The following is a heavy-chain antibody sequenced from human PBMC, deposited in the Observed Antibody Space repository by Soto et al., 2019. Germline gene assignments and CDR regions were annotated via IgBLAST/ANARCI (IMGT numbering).Heavy chain of an antibody. J-gene: IGHJ5*02. D-gene: IGHD6-13*01. CDR2: ISYDGSST. CDR1: GFTFSNYG. V-gene: IGHV3-30*18. Sequence: QVQLVESGGGVVQPGRSLRLSCATSGFTFSNYGMHWVRQAPVKGLEWVALISYDGSSTYYADSVKGRFTISRDNSKNTLYLQMSSLRPEDTAVYYCAKEFRIAATCTGRGAFDPWGQGTLVTVSS. CDR3: AKEFRIAATCTGRGAFDP.